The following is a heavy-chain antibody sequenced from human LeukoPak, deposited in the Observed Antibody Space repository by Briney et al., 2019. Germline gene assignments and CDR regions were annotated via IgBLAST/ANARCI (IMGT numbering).Heavy chain of an antibody. J-gene: IGHJ3*02. D-gene: IGHD3-9*01. CDR2: INHCGST. Sequence: SQTLSLTCAVYGRSFSVYYWGWIRQPPGKGLEWMGEINHCGSTNYHTYLKSRVTISVDTSKTQFYLKLSCVTAADTAVYYCARGELRYFDWFYDAFDIWGQGTMVTVS. CDR3: ARGELRYFDWFYDAFDI. CDR1: GRSFSVYY. V-gene: IGHV4-34*01.